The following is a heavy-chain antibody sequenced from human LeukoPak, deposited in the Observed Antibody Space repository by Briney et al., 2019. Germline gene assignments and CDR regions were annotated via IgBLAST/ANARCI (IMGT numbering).Heavy chain of an antibody. J-gene: IGHJ4*02. D-gene: IGHD3-16*01. CDR2: ISSSGSTM. CDR1: GFTFSSYE. V-gene: IGHV3-48*03. Sequence: PGGSLRLSCVASGFTFSSYEMNWVRQAPGKGLEWVSYISSSGSTMCYADSVKGRFTISRDNAKNSLYLQMNSLRAEDTAVYYCARDRGILDYWGQGTLVTVSS. CDR3: ARDRGILDY.